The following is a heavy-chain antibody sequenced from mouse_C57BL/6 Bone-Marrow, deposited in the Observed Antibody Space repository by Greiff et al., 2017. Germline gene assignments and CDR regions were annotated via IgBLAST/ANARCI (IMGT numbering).Heavy chain of an antibody. J-gene: IGHJ1*03. CDR1: GYAFTNYL. CDR2: INPGSGGT. Sequence: QVQLQQSGAELVRPGTSVKVSCKASGYAFTNYLIEWVKQRTGQGLEWIGVINPGSGGTNYNEKFKGKATLTADKSSSTAYMQLSSLTSEDSAVYFCARDSPGYYGSSIYWYFAIWGTADTVTVSS. V-gene: IGHV1-54*01. D-gene: IGHD1-1*01. CDR3: ARDSPGYYGSSIYWYFAI.